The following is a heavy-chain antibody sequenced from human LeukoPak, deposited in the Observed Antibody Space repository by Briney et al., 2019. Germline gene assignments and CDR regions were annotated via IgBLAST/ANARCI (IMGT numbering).Heavy chain of an antibody. D-gene: IGHD3-22*01. J-gene: IGHJ2*01. Sequence: ASVRVSCKASGDIFSTYYIQWVRQAPGQGLEWMGMINPQGGTTSYAQKFQDRVTMTRDTSTSTVYMQLSSLRSEDTAVYYCARGGVRDTSGWSNWYFDLWSRGTLVTVSS. V-gene: IGHV1-46*01. CDR3: ARGGVRDTSGWSNWYFDL. CDR2: INPQGGTT. CDR1: GDIFSTYY.